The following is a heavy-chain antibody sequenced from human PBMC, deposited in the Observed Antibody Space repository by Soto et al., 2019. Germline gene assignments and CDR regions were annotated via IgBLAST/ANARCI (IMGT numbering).Heavy chain of an antibody. Sequence: QVQLVESGGGVVQPGRSLRLSCAASGFSFSSYGMHWVRQAPDKGLEWVAVISYDGSNKYYADSVKGRFTISRDNSKNTLYLQMNSLRAVDTAVYYFAKDAQYQQNYDYYGMDVWGQGTTVTVSS. D-gene: IGHD2-2*01. J-gene: IGHJ6*02. CDR3: AKDAQYQQNYDYYGMDV. CDR1: GFSFSSYG. V-gene: IGHV3-30*18. CDR2: ISYDGSNK.